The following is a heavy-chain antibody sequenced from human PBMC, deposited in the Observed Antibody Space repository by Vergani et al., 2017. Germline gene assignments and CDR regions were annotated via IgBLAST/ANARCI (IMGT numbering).Heavy chain of an antibody. Sequence: QVQLVESGGGVVQPGRSLRLSCAASGFTFSSYAMHWVRQAPGKGLEWVAVISYDGSNKYYADSVKGRFTISRDNSKNTLYLQMNRMRAEDTAVYYCARAAEGDIRYFDWLPSAVDIWGQGAMVTVSS. CDR2: ISYDGSNK. J-gene: IGHJ3*02. D-gene: IGHD3-9*01. CDR1: GFTFSSYA. V-gene: IGHV3-30-3*01. CDR3: ARAAEGDIRYFDWLPSAVDI.